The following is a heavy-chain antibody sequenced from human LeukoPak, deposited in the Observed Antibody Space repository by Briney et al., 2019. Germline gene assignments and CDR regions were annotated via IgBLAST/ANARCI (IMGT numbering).Heavy chain of an antibody. V-gene: IGHV3-20*04. CDR1: GFIFDDYG. CDR3: ARSNYYDSTGYPFDY. D-gene: IGHD3-22*01. Sequence: GGSLRLSCAASGFIFDDYGMSWVRQAPGKGLGWVCGINWKGGSTGYADSVKGRFTISRDNAKNSLYLQMNSLRAEDTAFYYCARSNYYDSTGYPFDYWGQGTLVTVSS. CDR2: INWKGGST. J-gene: IGHJ4*02.